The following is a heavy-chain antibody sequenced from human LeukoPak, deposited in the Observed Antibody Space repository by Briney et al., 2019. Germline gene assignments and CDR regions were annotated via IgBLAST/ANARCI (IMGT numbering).Heavy chain of an antibody. CDR3: ARAYCSSTSCYRGDWFDP. J-gene: IGHJ5*02. D-gene: IGHD2-2*01. V-gene: IGHV1-18*01. CDR1: GYTFTSYG. CDR2: ISAYNGNT. Sequence: ASVKVSCKASGYTFTSYGISWVRQAPGQGLEWMGWISAYNGNTNYAQKLQGRVTMTTDTSTSTACMELRSLRSDDTAVYYCARAYCSSTSCYRGDWFDPWGQGTLVTVSS.